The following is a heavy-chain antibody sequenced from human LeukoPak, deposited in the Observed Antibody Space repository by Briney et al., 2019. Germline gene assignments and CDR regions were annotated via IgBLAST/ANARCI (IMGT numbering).Heavy chain of an antibody. CDR3: AREGTMVRGVIGY. J-gene: IGHJ4*02. CDR2: INHSGST. CDR1: GGTFSGYY. V-gene: IGHV4-34*01. Sequence: SETLSLTCAVHGGTFSGYYWSWIRQPPGKGLEWIGEINHSGSTNYNPSLKSRVTISVDTSKNQFSLKLSSVTAADTAVYYCAREGTMVRGVIGYWGQGTLVTVSS. D-gene: IGHD3-10*01.